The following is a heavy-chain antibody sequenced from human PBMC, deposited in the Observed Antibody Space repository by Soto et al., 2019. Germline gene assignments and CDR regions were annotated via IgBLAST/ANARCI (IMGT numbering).Heavy chain of an antibody. V-gene: IGHV1-18*01. CDR1: GYTFTSYG. CDR2: FSAYNGNT. Sequence: QVQLVQSGAEVKKPGASVKVSCKASGYTFTSYGISWVRQAPGQGLEWMGWFSAYNGNTNYAQKLQGRVTMTTDTSTSTSDMELRSLRSDGTAVYYCARDLIVGAPPPYYFDYWGQGTLVTVSS. CDR3: ARDLIVGAPPPYYFDY. J-gene: IGHJ4*02. D-gene: IGHD1-26*01.